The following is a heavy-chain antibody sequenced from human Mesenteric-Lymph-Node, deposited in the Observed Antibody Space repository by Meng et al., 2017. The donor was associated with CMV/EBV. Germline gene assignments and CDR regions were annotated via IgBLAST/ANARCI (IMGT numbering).Heavy chain of an antibody. V-gene: IGHV4-31*03. J-gene: IGHJ5*02. CDR2: IYYSGST. Sequence: SETLSLTCTVSGGSISSGGYYWSWIRQHPGKGLEWIGYIYYSGSTYYNPSLKSRVTISVDTSKNQFSLKLSSVTAADTAVYYCARDMGRGVTGTTVRFDLWGQGTLVTVSS. D-gene: IGHD1-7*01. CDR3: ARDMGRGVTGTTVRFDL. CDR1: GGSISSGGYY.